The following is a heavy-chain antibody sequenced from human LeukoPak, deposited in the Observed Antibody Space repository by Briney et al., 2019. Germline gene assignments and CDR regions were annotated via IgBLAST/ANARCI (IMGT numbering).Heavy chain of an antibody. D-gene: IGHD6-19*01. CDR3: ARHTGGHNSGWKFLWPFLVD. CDR1: GYSFTNYW. Sequence: PGESLKISCKASGYSFTNYWIGWVRQMPGKGLEWMGMIQPSDSDTRYSPSFQGQVTISVDKSTTTAYLQWGSLKASDTAIYYCARHTGGHNSGWKFLWPFLVDWGQGTLVTVSS. CDR2: IQPSDSDT. V-gene: IGHV5-51*01. J-gene: IGHJ4*02.